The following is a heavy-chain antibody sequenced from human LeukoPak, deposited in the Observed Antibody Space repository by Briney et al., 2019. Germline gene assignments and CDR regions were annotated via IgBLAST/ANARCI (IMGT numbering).Heavy chain of an antibody. CDR3: ARANSLIRGVGTPMDV. V-gene: IGHV4-34*01. J-gene: IGHJ6*03. CDR2: INHSGNT. CDR1: GGSISSYY. Sequence: PSETLSLTCTVSGGSISSYYWTWIRQPPGKGLEWIGEINHSGNTNFSPSLKSRVTISVDTSKNQFSLKLTSVTAADTAVYYCARANSLIRGVGTPMDVWGKGTPVTVSS. D-gene: IGHD3-10*01.